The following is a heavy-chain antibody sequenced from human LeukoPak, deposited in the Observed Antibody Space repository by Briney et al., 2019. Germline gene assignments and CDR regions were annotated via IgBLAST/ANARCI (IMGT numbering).Heavy chain of an antibody. D-gene: IGHD2-2*02. CDR2: INPNSGGT. CDR1: GYTFTGCY. V-gene: IGHV1-2*02. Sequence: ASVKVSCKASGYTFTGCYMHWVRQAPGQGLEWMGWINPNSGGTNYAQKFQGRVTMTRDTSISTAYMELSRLRSDDTAVYYCARSTRGYCSSTSCYTPFEYWGQGTLVTVSS. CDR3: ARSTRGYCSSTSCYTPFEY. J-gene: IGHJ4*02.